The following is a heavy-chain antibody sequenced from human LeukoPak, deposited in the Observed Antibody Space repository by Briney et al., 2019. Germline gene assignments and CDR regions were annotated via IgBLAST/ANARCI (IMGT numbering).Heavy chain of an antibody. CDR2: IYTSGST. J-gene: IGHJ4*02. CDR1: GYSISSGYY. D-gene: IGHD4-17*01. V-gene: IGHV4-61*02. CDR3: ARDTDYFDY. Sequence: SETLSLTCAVSGYSISSGYYWSWIRQPAGKGLEWIGRIYTSGSTNYNPSLKSRVTISVDTSKNQFSLKLSSVTAADTAVYYCARDTDYFDYWGQGTLVTVSS.